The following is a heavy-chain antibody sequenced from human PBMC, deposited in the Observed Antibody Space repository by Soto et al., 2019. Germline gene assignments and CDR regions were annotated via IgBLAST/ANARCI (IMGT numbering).Heavy chain of an antibody. Sequence: ASVKVSCKASGYTFTGYYMHWVRQPPGQGLEWMGWINPNSGGTNYAQKFQGRVTMTRDTSISTAYMELSRLRSDDTAVYYCARDREQLVLDYYYGMDVWGQGTTVTVSS. V-gene: IGHV1-2*02. CDR2: INPNSGGT. D-gene: IGHD6-6*01. CDR1: GYTFTGYY. J-gene: IGHJ6*02. CDR3: ARDREQLVLDYYYGMDV.